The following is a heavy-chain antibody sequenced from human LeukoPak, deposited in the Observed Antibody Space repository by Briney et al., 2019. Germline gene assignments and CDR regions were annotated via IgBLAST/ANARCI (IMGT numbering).Heavy chain of an antibody. J-gene: IGHJ4*02. Sequence: SETLSLACTLTGGSISSSSYYWGWIRQPPGKGLEWIGSIYYSGSTYYNPSLKSRVTISVDTSKNQFSLKLSSVTAADTAVYYCARHPKGSGHEYWGQGTLVTVSS. CDR2: IYYSGST. CDR1: GGSISSSSYY. CDR3: ARHPKGSGHEY. V-gene: IGHV4-39*01. D-gene: IGHD5-12*01.